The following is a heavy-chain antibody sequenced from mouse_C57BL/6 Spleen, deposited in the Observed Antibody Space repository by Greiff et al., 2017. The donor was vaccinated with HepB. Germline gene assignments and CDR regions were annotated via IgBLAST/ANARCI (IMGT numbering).Heavy chain of an antibody. D-gene: IGHD2-3*01. CDR2: ISSGGSYT. CDR1: GFTFSSYG. CDR3: ARQGDDGYYIDY. J-gene: IGHJ2*01. V-gene: IGHV5-6*01. Sequence: EVQLVESGGDLVKPGGSLKLSCAASGFTFSSYGMSWVRQTPDKRLEWVATISSGGSYTYYPDSVKGRFTISRDNAKNTLYRQMSSLKSEDTAMYYCARQGDDGYYIDYWGQGTTLTVSS.